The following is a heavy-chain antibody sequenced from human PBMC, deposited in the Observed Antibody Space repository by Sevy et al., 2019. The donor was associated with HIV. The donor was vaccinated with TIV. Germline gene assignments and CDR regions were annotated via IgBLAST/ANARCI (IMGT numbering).Heavy chain of an antibody. D-gene: IGHD5-18*01. V-gene: IGHV3-7*01. J-gene: IGHJ5*02. CDR3: VREGLGGFSYSLDR. CDR1: GFTFSSYW. CDR2: MKQDGSEK. Sequence: GEALKISCAASGFTFSSYWMSWVRQAPGKGLEWVATMKQDGSEKYYVDSVKGRFTISRDNAKHSLYLQMNSLRAEDTAVYYCVREGLGGFSYSLDRWGQGTLVTVSS.